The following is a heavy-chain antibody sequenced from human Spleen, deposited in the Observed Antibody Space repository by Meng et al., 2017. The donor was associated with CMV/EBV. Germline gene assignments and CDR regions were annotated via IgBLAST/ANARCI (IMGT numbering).Heavy chain of an antibody. D-gene: IGHD3-22*01. CDR2: ISPYDGNT. Sequence: QVQLGQCGAAVKEPGASVSDSCEAAGYIFNAYGVSWVRQAPGKGLEWMGWISPYDGNTKYAQKFQGRVTMTTDTFTSTAYMELRSLGSDDTAVYYCTRDPLHYYDSSGYSSYFDYWGQGTLVTVSS. CDR3: TRDPLHYYDSSGYSSYFDY. J-gene: IGHJ4*02. V-gene: IGHV1-18*01. CDR1: GYIFNAYG.